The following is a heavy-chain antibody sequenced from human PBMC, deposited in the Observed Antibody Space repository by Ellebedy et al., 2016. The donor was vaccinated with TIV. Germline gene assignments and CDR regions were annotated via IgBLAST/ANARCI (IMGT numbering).Heavy chain of an antibody. J-gene: IGHJ4*02. Sequence: ASVKVSCXASGYTFTSYYMHWVRQAPGQGLEWMGIINPSGGSTSYAQKFQGRVTMTRDTSTSTVYMELSSLRSEDTAVYYCAREVPAAIGIHRGPNFDYWGQGTLVTVSS. CDR1: GYTFTSYY. D-gene: IGHD2-2*02. V-gene: IGHV1-46*01. CDR3: AREVPAAIGIHRGPNFDY. CDR2: INPSGGST.